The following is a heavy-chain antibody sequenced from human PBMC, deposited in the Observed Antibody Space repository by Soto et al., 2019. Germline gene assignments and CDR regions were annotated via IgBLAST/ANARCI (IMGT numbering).Heavy chain of an antibody. V-gene: IGHV4-59*01. J-gene: IGHJ6*03. CDR1: GGSISSYY. CDR2: IYYSGST. CDR3: AREVGIAVAGTLIYRYYYMDV. D-gene: IGHD6-19*01. Sequence: PSETLSLTCTVSGGSISSYYWSWIRRPPGKGLEWIGYIYYSGSTNYNPSLKSRVTISVDTSKNQFSLKLSPVTAADTAVYYCAREVGIAVAGTLIYRYYYMDVWGKGTTVTVSS.